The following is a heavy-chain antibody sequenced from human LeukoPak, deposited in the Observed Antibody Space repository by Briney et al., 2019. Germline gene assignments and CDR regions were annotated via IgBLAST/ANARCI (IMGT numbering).Heavy chain of an antibody. Sequence: SETLSLTCTVSGGSISSSNYYWGWIRQPPGKGLEWIGSIYYTGSTYYNPSLKSRVTISVDTSKNQFSLKLSSVTAADTAVYYCVRHTLLLWFGESPQTNWFDPWGQGTLVTVSS. CDR1: GGSISSSNYY. D-gene: IGHD3-10*01. V-gene: IGHV4-39*01. J-gene: IGHJ5*02. CDR2: IYYTGST. CDR3: VRHTLLLWFGESPQTNWFDP.